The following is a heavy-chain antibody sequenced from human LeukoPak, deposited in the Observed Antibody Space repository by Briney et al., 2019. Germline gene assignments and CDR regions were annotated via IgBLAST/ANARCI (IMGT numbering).Heavy chain of an antibody. V-gene: IGHV1-69*13. J-gene: IGHJ6*02. CDR3: AVDSSGYYYVGHGMDV. Sequence: GASVKVSCKASGGTFSSYAISWVRQAPGQGLEWMGGIIPIFGTANYAQKFQGRVTITADESTSTAYMELSSLRSEDTAVYYCAVDSSGYYYVGHGMDVWGQGTTVTVSS. CDR1: GGTFSSYA. CDR2: IIPIFGTA. D-gene: IGHD3-22*01.